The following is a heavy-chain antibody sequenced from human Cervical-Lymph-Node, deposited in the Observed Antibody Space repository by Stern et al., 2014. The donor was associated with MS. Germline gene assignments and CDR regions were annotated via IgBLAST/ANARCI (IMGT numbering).Heavy chain of an antibody. CDR2: INPHSGGT. CDR1: GYTFTGYF. CDR3: ARGPAHLSF. J-gene: IGHJ4*02. V-gene: IGHV1-2*06. Sequence: QVQLVQSGTEVKKTGASVQVSCKASGYTFTGYFIHWARQAPGQGLEWMGRINPHSGGTDYAQNFQGRVTMTRDTSISTAYMELSRLRSDDTAVYYCARGPAHLSFWGQGTLVIVSS.